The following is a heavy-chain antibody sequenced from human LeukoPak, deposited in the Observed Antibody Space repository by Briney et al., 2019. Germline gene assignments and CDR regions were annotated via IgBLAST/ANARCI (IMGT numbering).Heavy chain of an antibody. CDR3: ARDTSYGDHYFDY. CDR1: GGSISSGGYY. Sequence: SETLSLTCTVSGGSISSGGYYWSRIRQHPGKGLEWIGYIYYSGSTYYNPSLKSRVTISVDTSKNQFSLKLSSVTAADTAVYYCARDTSYGDHYFDYWGQGTLVTVSS. V-gene: IGHV4-31*03. D-gene: IGHD4-17*01. CDR2: IYYSGST. J-gene: IGHJ4*02.